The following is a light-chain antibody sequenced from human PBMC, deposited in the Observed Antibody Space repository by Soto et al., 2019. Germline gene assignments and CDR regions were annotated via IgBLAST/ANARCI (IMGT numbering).Light chain of an antibody. CDR1: QSVGSNY. J-gene: IGKJ3*01. V-gene: IGKV3-20*01. CDR2: GAS. CDR3: HQYGSSPFA. Sequence: EIVLTQSPGTLSLSPGEGGTLSCRASQSVGSNYLAWYQQKPGQAPRLRIYGASTRATGIPDRFSGSGSGTDFALTISRLEPEDFAVYYCHQYGSSPFAFGPGTIVDIK.